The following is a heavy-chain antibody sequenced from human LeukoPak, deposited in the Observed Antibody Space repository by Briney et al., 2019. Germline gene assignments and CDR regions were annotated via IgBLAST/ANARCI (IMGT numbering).Heavy chain of an antibody. Sequence: ASVKVSCKASGYTFTSYDINWVRQATGQGLEWMGWMNPNSGNTGYAQKFQGRVTITRNTSISTAYMELSSLRSEDTAVYYCASMLKHSSDGGLWGQGTLVTVSS. CDR2: MNPNSGNT. CDR1: GYTFTSYD. D-gene: IGHD6-19*01. V-gene: IGHV1-8*03. J-gene: IGHJ4*02. CDR3: ASMLKHSSDGGL.